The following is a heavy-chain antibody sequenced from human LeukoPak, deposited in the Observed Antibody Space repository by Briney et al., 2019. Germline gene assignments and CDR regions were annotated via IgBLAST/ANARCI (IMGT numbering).Heavy chain of an antibody. CDR2: INPNSGGT. Sequence: ASVKVSCKASGYTSTGYYMHWVRQAPGQGLEWMGWINPNSGGTNYAQKFQGRVTMTRDTSISTAYMELSRLRSDDTAVYYCARDYPYCSSTSCPNWFDPWGQGTLVTVSS. CDR3: ARDYPYCSSTSCPNWFDP. D-gene: IGHD2-2*01. CDR1: GYTSTGYY. V-gene: IGHV1-2*02. J-gene: IGHJ5*02.